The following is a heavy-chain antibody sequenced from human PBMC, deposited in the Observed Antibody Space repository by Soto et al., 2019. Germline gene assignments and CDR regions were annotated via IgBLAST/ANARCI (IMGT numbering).Heavy chain of an antibody. CDR2: INGGNGDT. D-gene: IGHD3-10*01. CDR1: GYTFTSYA. V-gene: IGHV1-3*01. Sequence: ASVKVSCKASGYTFTSYAMNWVRQAPGQRLDWIGWINGGNGDTKYSQRFQDRVTITRDTSANTVYMEMSSLKSEDKAIYYCARGPLSLYSEDFGWGRGTPVNVSS. CDR3: ARGPLSLYSEDFG. J-gene: IGHJ4*02.